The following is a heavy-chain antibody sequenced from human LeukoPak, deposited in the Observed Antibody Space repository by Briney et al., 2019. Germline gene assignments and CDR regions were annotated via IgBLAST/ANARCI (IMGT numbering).Heavy chain of an antibody. D-gene: IGHD3-3*01. V-gene: IGHV4-39*01. CDR3: ARGPPTSGEDFWSGYYPYYYYYMDV. J-gene: IGHJ6*03. CDR2: IYYSGST. Sequence: TSETLSLTCTVSGGSISSSSYYWGWIRQPPGKGLEWIGSIYYSGSTYYNPSLKSRVTISVDTSKNQFSLKLSSVTAADTAVYYCARGPPTSGEDFWSGYYPYYYYYMDVWGKGTTVTVSS. CDR1: GGSISSSSYY.